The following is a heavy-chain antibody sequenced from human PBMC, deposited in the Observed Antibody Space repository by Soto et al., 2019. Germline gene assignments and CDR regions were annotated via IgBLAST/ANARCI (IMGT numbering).Heavy chain of an antibody. V-gene: IGHV4-30-2*01. Sequence: PSETLSLTCAVSGGSISSGGYSWSWIRQPPGKGLEWIGYIYHTGNTYYNPSLRSRVTISVDTSKNQFSLKLTSVTAADTAVYYCARDYYDSSDYTTNWFDPWGQGTLVTVSS. CDR1: GGSISSGGYS. J-gene: IGHJ5*02. CDR2: IYHTGNT. D-gene: IGHD3-22*01. CDR3: ARDYYDSSDYTTNWFDP.